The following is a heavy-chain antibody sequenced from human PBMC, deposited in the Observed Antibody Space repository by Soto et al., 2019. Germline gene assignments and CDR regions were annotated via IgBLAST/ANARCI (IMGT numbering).Heavy chain of an antibody. CDR2: ISGSGGST. CDR3: AKDDSSGYYYATFDY. J-gene: IGHJ4*02. CDR1: GFTFSSYA. V-gene: IGHV3-23*01. Sequence: PGGSLRLSCAASGFTFSSYAMSWVRQAPGKGLEWVSAISGSGGSTYYADSVKGRFTISRDNSKNTLYLQMNSLRAEDTAVYYCAKDDSSGYYYATFDYWGQGTLVTVSS. D-gene: IGHD3-22*01.